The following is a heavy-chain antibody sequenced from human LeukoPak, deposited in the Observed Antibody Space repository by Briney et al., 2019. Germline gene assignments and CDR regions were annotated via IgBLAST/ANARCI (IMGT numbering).Heavy chain of an antibody. J-gene: IGHJ6*02. D-gene: IGHD3-10*01. Sequence: GGSLRLSCAASGFTFSSYSMNWVRQAPGKGLEWVSSISIGSSYIYYADSVKGRFTISRDNAKISLYLQMNSLRAEDTAVYYCARSGMVRGVIYGMDVWGQGTTVTVSS. CDR2: ISIGSSYI. CDR3: ARSGMVRGVIYGMDV. V-gene: IGHV3-21*01. CDR1: GFTFSSYS.